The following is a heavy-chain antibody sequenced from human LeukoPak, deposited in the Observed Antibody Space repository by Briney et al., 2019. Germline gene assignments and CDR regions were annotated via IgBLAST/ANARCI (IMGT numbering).Heavy chain of an antibody. CDR1: GFIFSNYA. CDR3: AKDRDWYYFDY. D-gene: IGHD5-24*01. Sequence: GGSLRLSCEASGFIFSNYAVHWVRQAPGKGLEWAALISYDGSNKQFADSVKGRFTISRDNSKNTIYLQMNSLRAEDTAVYYCAKDRDWYYFDYWGQGTLVTVSS. CDR2: ISYDGSNK. V-gene: IGHV3-30-3*01. J-gene: IGHJ4*02.